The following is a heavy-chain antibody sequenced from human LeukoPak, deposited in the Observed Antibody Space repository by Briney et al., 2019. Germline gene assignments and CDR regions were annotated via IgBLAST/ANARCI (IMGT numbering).Heavy chain of an antibody. CDR2: IYSGGST. D-gene: IGHD5-12*01. Sequence: GGSLRLSCAASGFTVSSNYMSWVRQAPGKGLEWVSVIYSGGSTYYADSVKGRFTISRDNSKNTLYLQMNSLRAEDTAVYYCARDPSGYDYYYYGMDVGGQGTTVTVS. J-gene: IGHJ6*02. CDR3: ARDPSGYDYYYYGMDV. V-gene: IGHV3-66*01. CDR1: GFTVSSNY.